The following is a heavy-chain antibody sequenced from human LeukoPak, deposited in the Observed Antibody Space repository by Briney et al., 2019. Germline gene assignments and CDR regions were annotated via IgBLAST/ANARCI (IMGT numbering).Heavy chain of an antibody. CDR2: IYHSGST. CDR1: GGSISSSNW. Sequence: SETLSLTCAVSGGSISSSNWWSWVRRPPGKGLEWIGEIYHSGSTNYNPSLKSRVTISVDKSKNQFSLKLSSVTAADTAVYYCASISSSWYSDYWGQGTLVTVSS. V-gene: IGHV4-4*02. CDR3: ASISSSWYSDY. D-gene: IGHD6-13*01. J-gene: IGHJ4*02.